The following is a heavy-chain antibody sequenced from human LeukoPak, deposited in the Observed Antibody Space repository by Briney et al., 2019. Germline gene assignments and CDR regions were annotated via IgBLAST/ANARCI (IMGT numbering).Heavy chain of an antibody. J-gene: IGHJ5*02. V-gene: IGHV4-61*02. CDR2: IYTSGST. CDR1: GGSISSGSYY. CDR3: ARAGRAWLVRGNWFDP. D-gene: IGHD6-19*01. Sequence: PSETLSLTCTVSGGSISSGSYYWGWIRQPAGKGLEWIGRIYTSGSTNYNPSLKSRVTISVDTSKNQFSLKLSSVTAADTAVYYCARAGRAWLVRGNWFDPWGQGTLVTVSS.